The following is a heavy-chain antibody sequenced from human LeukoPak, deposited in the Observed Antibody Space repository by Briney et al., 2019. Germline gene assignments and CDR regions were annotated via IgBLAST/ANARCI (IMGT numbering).Heavy chain of an antibody. J-gene: IGHJ6*02. Sequence: GGSLRLSCAASGFTFSSYVMSWVRQAPGKGLEWVSVIYTGGSTYYADSVKGRFTISRDNSKNTLYLQMNSLRAEDTALYYCARDPGSINGMDVWGQGTTVTVSS. D-gene: IGHD2/OR15-2a*01. V-gene: IGHV3-66*01. CDR3: ARDPGSINGMDV. CDR2: IYTGGST. CDR1: GFTFSSYV.